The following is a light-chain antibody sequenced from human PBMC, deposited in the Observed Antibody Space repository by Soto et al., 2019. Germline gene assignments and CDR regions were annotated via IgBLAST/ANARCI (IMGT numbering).Light chain of an antibody. V-gene: IGLV2-14*01. CDR1: NSDVGGYNY. J-gene: IGLJ2*01. CDR2: EVT. Sequence: QSALTQPASVSGSPGQSITISCTGTNSDVGGYNYVSWYQQHSGKAPKLMIYEVTNRPSGVSNRFSGSKSGNTASLTISGIQAEDEAEYYWSSYTRTKTLLFGGGTKVTVL. CDR3: SSYTRTKTLL.